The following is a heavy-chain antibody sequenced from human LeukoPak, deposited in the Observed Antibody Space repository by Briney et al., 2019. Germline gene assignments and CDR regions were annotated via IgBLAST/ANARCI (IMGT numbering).Heavy chain of an antibody. D-gene: IGHD1-26*01. Sequence: GGSLTLSCAASGFTFSSYSMNWVRQAPGKGLEWVSSISSSYIYYADSVKGRFTIYRDNAKNSLYLQMNSLKAEDTAVYYCARDSRELLANGAFDIWGQGTMVTVSS. CDR3: ARDSRELLANGAFDI. V-gene: IGHV3-21*01. J-gene: IGHJ3*02. CDR1: GFTFSSYS. CDR2: ISSSYI.